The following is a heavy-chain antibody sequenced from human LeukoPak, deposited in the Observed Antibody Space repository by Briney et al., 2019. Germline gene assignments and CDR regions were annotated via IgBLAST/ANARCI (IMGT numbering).Heavy chain of an antibody. CDR2: IYYSGST. Sequence: SETLSLTCTVSGGSISSYYWSWIRQPPGKGLEWIGYIYYSGSTDYNPSLKSRVTISVDTSKNQFSLKLSSVTAADTAVYYCARLSDFWSGYPYGMDVWGQGTTVTVSS. CDR3: ARLSDFWSGYPYGMDV. J-gene: IGHJ6*02. V-gene: IGHV4-59*08. D-gene: IGHD3-3*01. CDR1: GGSISSYY.